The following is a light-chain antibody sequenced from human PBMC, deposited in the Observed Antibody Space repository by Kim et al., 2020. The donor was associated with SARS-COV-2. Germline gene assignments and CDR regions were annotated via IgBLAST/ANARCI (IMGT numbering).Light chain of an antibody. V-gene: IGKV1-39*01. J-gene: IGKJ3*01. CDR1: QSISSY. CDR3: QQSDSTPVT. Sequence: DIQMTQSPSSLSASVGDRVTITCRASQSISSYLNWYQQKPGKAPKLLIYAASSLQTGVPSRFSGSGSGTDFTLTISSLQPEDIATYYCQQSDSTPVTFGPGTKVDIK. CDR2: AAS.